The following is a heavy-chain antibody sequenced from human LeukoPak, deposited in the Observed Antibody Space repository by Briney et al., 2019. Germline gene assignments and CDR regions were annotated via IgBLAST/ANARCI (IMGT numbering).Heavy chain of an antibody. CDR1: GYTFTSYG. V-gene: IGHV1-18*01. J-gene: IGHJ4*02. Sequence: ASVKVSCKASGYTFTSYGISWVRQAPGQGLERMGWISAYNGNTNYAQKLQGRVTMTTDTSTSTAYMELRSLRSDDTAVYYCATTHPYDSRYYFDYWGQGTLVTVSS. D-gene: IGHD3-3*01. CDR2: ISAYNGNT. CDR3: ATTHPYDSRYYFDY.